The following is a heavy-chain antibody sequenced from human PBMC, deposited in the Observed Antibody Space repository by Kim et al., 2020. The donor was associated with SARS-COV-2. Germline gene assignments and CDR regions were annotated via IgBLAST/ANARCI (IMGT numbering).Heavy chain of an antibody. CDR2: INHSGST. CDR3: ARGQQVSGENWFDP. D-gene: IGHD2-15*01. Sequence: SETLSLTCAVYGGSFSGYYWSWIRQPPGKGLEWIGEINHSGSTNCKSSLKSRVTISVDTSKNQFSLKLSSVTAADTAVYYCARGQQVSGENWFDPWGQGTLVTVSS. V-gene: IGHV4-34*01. CDR1: GGSFSGYY. J-gene: IGHJ5*02.